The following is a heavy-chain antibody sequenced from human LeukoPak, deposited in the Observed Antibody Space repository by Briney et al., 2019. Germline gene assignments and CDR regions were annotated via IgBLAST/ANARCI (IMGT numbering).Heavy chain of an antibody. CDR3: ARGQGYNFYWFDP. J-gene: IGHJ5*02. CDR2: ISTGGDNT. V-gene: IGHV3-21*01. D-gene: IGHD5-24*01. CDR1: GFTFSRYA. Sequence: PGGSLRLSRAASGFTFSRYAMNWVRQAPEKGLEWVSYISTGGDNTFYADSLKGRFTVSRDNAKNSLFLQMDSLRAEDTAVYYCARGQGYNFYWFDPWGQGTLVTVSS.